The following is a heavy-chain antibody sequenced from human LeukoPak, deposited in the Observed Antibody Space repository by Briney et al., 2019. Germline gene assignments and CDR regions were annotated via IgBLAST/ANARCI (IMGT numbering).Heavy chain of an antibody. CDR1: GFTFSSYG. V-gene: IGHV3-33*01. CDR3: ARITRYSSRWYAIDY. J-gene: IGHJ4*02. Sequence: GGSLRLSCAASGFTFSSYGMHWVRQAPGKGLEWGAVIWYDGSNKYYADSVKGRFTICRDNSKTKLYLQMNSLRDEETAVYYCARITRYSSRWYAIDYWGQGTLVTVSS. CDR2: IWYDGSNK. D-gene: IGHD6-19*01.